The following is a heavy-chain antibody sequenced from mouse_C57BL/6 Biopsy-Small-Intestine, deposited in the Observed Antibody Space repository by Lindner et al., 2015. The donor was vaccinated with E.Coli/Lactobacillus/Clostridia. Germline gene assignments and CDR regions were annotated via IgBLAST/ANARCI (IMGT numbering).Heavy chain of an antibody. CDR2: IYPRDGST. Sequence: VQLQESGPELVKPGASVKISCKASGYAFSSSWMNWVKQRPGQGLEWIGWIYPRDGSTKYNEKFKGKATLTVDTSSNTAYMELHSLTSEDSAVYFCARDGSSYLTYWYFDVWGTGTTVTVSS. CDR1: GYAFSSSW. CDR3: ARDGSSYLTYWYFDV. J-gene: IGHJ1*03. D-gene: IGHD1-1*01. V-gene: IGHV1-85*01.